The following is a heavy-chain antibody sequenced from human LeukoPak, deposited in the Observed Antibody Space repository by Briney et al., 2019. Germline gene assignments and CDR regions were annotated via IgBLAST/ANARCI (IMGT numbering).Heavy chain of an antibody. CDR1: GGSFSGYY. Sequence: KPSETPSLTCAVYGGSFSGYYWSWIRQPPGKGLEWIGEINHSGSTNYNPSLKSRVTISVDTSKNQFSLKLSSVTAADTAVYYCARGFEYYYGSGSLGWFDPWGQGTLVTVSS. J-gene: IGHJ5*02. CDR2: INHSGST. CDR3: ARGFEYYYGSGSLGWFDP. V-gene: IGHV4-34*01. D-gene: IGHD3-10*01.